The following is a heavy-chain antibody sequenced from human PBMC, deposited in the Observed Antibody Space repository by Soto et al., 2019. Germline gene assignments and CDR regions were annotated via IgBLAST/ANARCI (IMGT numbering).Heavy chain of an antibody. Sequence: QVQLQQSGPGPVKPSETLSLNCSVSGGSVRGSFYYWAWIRQTPGKGPEWIGSIHYSGSVNYNPSVNSRVTISIDTSTNQFYLKLKSVTAADTAIYYCARQGSGSTFWFDPWGQGIQVIVSS. D-gene: IGHD1-26*01. CDR2: IHYSGSV. J-gene: IGHJ5*02. CDR1: GGSVRGSFYY. V-gene: IGHV4-39*01. CDR3: ARQGSGSTFWFDP.